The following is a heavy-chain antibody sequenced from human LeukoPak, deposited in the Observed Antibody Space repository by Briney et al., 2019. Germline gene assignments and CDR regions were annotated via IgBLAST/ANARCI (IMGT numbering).Heavy chain of an antibody. CDR2: IRSTANGYAT. CDR3: TGNYYGSGSYADFDY. J-gene: IGHJ4*02. D-gene: IGHD3-10*01. V-gene: IGHV3-73*01. CDR1: GFTFSNAW. Sequence: QSGGSLRLSCAASGFTFSNAWMSWVRQASGKGLEWVGRIRSTANGYATAYAASVKGRFTISRDDSKNTAYLQMDSLKTEDTAVYYCTGNYYGSGSYADFDYWGQGTLVTVSS.